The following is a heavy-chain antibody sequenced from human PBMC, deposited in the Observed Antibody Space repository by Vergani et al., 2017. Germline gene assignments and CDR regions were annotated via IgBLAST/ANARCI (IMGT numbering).Heavy chain of an antibody. CDR1: GFTFSSYA. CDR3: AKGGREYCSGGSCSVIDC. V-gene: IGHV3-23*01. D-gene: IGHD2-15*01. J-gene: IGHJ4*02. CDR2: ISLSGGNR. Sequence: EVQLLESGGGLVQPGGSLRLSCAASGFTFSSYAMSWVRQAPGKGLEWVSAISLSGGNRYYADSVKGRFTISRDNSKDTLYLQMNSLRAEDTAVYYCAKGGREYCSGGSCSVIDCWGQGTLVTGSS.